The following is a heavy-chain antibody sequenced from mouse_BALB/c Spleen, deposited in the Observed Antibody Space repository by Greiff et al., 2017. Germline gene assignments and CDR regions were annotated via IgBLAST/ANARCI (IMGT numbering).Heavy chain of an antibody. CDR1: GFNIKDTY. D-gene: IGHD1-1*01. J-gene: IGHJ2*01. CDR2: IDPANGNT. CDR3: ARSAYYGSSLDY. V-gene: IGHV14-3*02. Sequence: VQLKQSGAELVKPGASVKLSCTASGFNIKDTYMHWVKQRPEQGLEWIGRIDPANGNTKYDPKFQGKATITADTSSNTAYLQLSSLTSEDTAVYYCARSAYYGSSLDYWGQGTTLTVSS.